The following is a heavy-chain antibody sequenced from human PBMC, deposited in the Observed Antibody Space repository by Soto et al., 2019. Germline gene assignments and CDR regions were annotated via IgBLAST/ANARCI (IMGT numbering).Heavy chain of an antibody. D-gene: IGHD3-3*01. V-gene: IGHV1-18*01. Sequence: QVQLVQSGAEVKKPGASVKVSCKASGYTFTSYGISWVRQAPGQGLEWMGWISAYNGNTNYAQKLQGRVTMTTDTSSSTSYMGGGGLGSDDTAVYYCARDWGFFGGVIMGGGDFDYWGQGTLVTVSS. CDR1: GYTFTSYG. CDR2: ISAYNGNT. J-gene: IGHJ4*02. CDR3: ARDWGFFGGVIMGGGDFDY.